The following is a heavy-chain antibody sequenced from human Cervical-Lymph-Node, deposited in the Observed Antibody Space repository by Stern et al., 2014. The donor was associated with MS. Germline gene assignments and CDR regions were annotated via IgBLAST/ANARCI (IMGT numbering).Heavy chain of an antibody. D-gene: IGHD6-13*01. Sequence: ESGPALVKPTQTLTLTCTFSGFYLTTSEMRVSWIRQPPGKALEWLARIDGDDERFYSTSLKTRLTISKDTSKNQVVLTMTNMDPVDTATYYCARTAAAGQGYFAYWGQGALVTVSS. CDR1: GFYLTTSEMR. V-gene: IGHV2-70*04. CDR2: IDGDDER. CDR3: ARTAAAGQGYFAY. J-gene: IGHJ4*02.